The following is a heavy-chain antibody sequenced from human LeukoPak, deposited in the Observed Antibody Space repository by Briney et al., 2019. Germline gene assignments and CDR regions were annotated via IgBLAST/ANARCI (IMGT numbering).Heavy chain of an antibody. Sequence: SETLSLTCTVSGGSINFYYWSWIRQPPGKGLEWIGYIYYSGSTNCNPSPKSRVTISVDTSKNQFSLKLSSVTAADTAVYYCARENDFWSGYLWYFDLWGRGTLVTVSS. CDR3: ARENDFWSGYLWYFDL. CDR2: IYYSGST. CDR1: GGSINFYY. J-gene: IGHJ2*01. D-gene: IGHD3-3*01. V-gene: IGHV4-59*01.